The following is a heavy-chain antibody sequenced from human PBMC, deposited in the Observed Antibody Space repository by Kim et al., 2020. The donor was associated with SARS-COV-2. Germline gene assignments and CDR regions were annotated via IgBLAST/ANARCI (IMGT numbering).Heavy chain of an antibody. CDR3: ARESTSCYLGYCSGGSQYYGMDV. Sequence: SETLSLTCTVSGGSISSGGYYWSWIRQHPGKGLEWIGYIYYSGSTYYNPSLKSRVTISVDTSKNQFSLKLSSVTAADTAVYYCARESTSCYLGYCSGGSQYYGMDVWGQGTTVTVSS. CDR2: IYYSGST. J-gene: IGHJ6*02. CDR1: GGSISSGGYY. D-gene: IGHD2-15*01. V-gene: IGHV4-31*03.